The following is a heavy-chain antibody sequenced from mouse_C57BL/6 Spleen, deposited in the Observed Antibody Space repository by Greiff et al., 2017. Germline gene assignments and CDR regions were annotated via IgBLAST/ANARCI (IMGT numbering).Heavy chain of an antibody. CDR2: IYPGGGYT. V-gene: IGHV1-63*01. CDR1: GYTFTNYW. Sequence: QVQLQQSGAELVRPGTSVKMSCKASGYTFTNYWIGWAKQRPGHGLEWIGDIYPGGGYTNYNEKLKGKATLTADKSSITAHMQFSSLTSEDSAIYYCARRSSQGYFDYWGQGTTLTVSS. D-gene: IGHD1-1*01. J-gene: IGHJ2*01. CDR3: ARRSSQGYFDY.